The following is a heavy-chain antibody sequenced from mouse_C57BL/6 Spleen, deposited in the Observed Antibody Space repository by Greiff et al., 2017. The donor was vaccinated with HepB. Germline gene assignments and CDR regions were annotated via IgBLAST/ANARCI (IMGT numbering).Heavy chain of an antibody. D-gene: IGHD2-3*01. CDR3: VREDGSYWYFDV. CDR2: IRSKSNNYAT. CDR1: GFSFNTYA. V-gene: IGHV10-1*01. Sequence: EVKLMESGGGLVQPKGSLKLSCAASGFSFNTYAMNWVRQAPGKGLEWVARIRSKSNNYATYYADSVKDRFTISRDDSESMLYLQMNNLKTEDTAMYYCVREDGSYWYFDVWGTGTTVTVSS. J-gene: IGHJ1*03.